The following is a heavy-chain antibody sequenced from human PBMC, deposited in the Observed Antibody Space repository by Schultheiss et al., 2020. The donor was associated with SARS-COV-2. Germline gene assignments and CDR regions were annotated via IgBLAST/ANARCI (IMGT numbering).Heavy chain of an antibody. CDR3: ARATTVLDGMDV. J-gene: IGHJ6*02. CDR1: GGSFSGYY. D-gene: IGHD4-11*01. CDR2: INHRGIT. V-gene: IGHV4-34*01. Sequence: SETLSLTCAVYGGSFSGYYWSWIRQPPGKGLEWIGEINHRGITNYNPSLKSRITISVDTSNNQFSVKLGSVTAADTAVYYCARATTVLDGMDVWGQGTTVTVSS.